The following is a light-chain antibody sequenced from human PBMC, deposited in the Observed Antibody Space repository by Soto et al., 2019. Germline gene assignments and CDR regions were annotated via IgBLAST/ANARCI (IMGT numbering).Light chain of an antibody. V-gene: IGKV3-20*01. CDR1: QSVSSY. Sequence: EIVLTQSPATLSLSPGERATLSCRASQSVSSYLAWYQQKPGQAPRLLIYGASSRATGIPDRFSGSGSGTDFTLTISRLEPEDFAVYYCKQYGSSPQTFGQGTKLEIK. J-gene: IGKJ2*01. CDR2: GAS. CDR3: KQYGSSPQT.